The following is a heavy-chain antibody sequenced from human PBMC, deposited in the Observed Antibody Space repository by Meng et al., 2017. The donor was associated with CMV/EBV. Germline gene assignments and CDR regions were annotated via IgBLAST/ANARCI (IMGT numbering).Heavy chain of an antibody. CDR3: ARDRAAPGWFDP. CDR1: GFTFSIYW. J-gene: IGHJ5*02. CDR2: IKVDGSDK. Sequence: GESLKISCAASGFTFSIYWMTWVRQAPGKGLEWVANIKVDGSDKYYVDSVKGRFTISRDNAKNSVYLQMNSLRAEDTAVYYCARDRAAPGWFDPWGQGTLVTVSS. V-gene: IGHV3-7*01. D-gene: IGHD6-13*01.